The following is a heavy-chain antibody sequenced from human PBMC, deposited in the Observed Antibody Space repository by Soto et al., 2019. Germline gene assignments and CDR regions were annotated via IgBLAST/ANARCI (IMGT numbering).Heavy chain of an antibody. D-gene: IGHD6-13*01. CDR3: ARDPRSSSWSTNYGMDV. J-gene: IGHJ6*02. CDR2: ISSSSSYI. Sequence: PGGSLRLSCAASGFTFSQYSMNWVRQAPGKGLEWVSYISSSSSYIYYADSVKGRFTISRDNAKNSLYLQMNSLRAEDTAVYYCARDPRSSSWSTNYGMDVWGQGTTVTVSS. V-gene: IGHV3-21*01. CDR1: GFTFSQYS.